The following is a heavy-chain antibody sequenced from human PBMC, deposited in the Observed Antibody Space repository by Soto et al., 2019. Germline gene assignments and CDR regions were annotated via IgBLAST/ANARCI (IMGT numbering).Heavy chain of an antibody. J-gene: IGHJ4*02. CDR2: INPNSGGT. V-gene: IGHV1-2*04. CDR3: ASAGNYYDSSGYLSFDY. D-gene: IGHD3-22*01. CDR1: GYTFTGYY. Sequence: GASVKVSCKASGYTFTGYYMHWVRQAPGQGLEWMGWINPNSGGTNYAQKFQGWVTMTRDTSISTAYMELSRLRSDDTAVYYCASAGNYYDSSGYLSFDYWGQGTLVTVSS.